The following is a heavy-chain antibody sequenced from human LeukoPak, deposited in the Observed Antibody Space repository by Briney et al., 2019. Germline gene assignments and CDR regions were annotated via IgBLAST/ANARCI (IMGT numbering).Heavy chain of an antibody. V-gene: IGHV4-59*12. CDR3: TREVRSAWASFDP. CDR2: IYYSGST. Sequence: PSETLSLTCTVSGGSISSYYWSWLRQPPGKGLEWIGYIYYSGSTNYNPSLKSRVTISVDTSKNPFSLKLSSVTAADTAVYYCTREVRSAWASFDPWGQGTLVIVSS. J-gene: IGHJ5*02. D-gene: IGHD1-26*01. CDR1: GGSISSYY.